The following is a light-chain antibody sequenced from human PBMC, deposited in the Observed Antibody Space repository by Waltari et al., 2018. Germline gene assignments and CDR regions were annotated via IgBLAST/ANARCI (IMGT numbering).Light chain of an antibody. V-gene: IGLV2-14*03. Sequence: YQRAPGKATKPMINDVNKRRSGVYNRFHGPQSGNTASLTISGLQAEDEADYYCNPFTNSVTWVFGGGSKLTVL. J-gene: IGLJ3*02. CDR3: NPFTNSVTWV. CDR2: DVN.